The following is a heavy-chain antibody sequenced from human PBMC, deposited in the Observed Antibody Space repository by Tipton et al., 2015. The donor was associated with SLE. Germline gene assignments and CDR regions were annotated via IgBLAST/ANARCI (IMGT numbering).Heavy chain of an antibody. V-gene: IGHV3-30*18. CDR1: GFTFSSYG. D-gene: IGHD1-26*01. CDR3: AKEGWDRYYFDY. J-gene: IGHJ4*02. Sequence: SLRLSCAASGFTFSSYGMHWVRQAPGKGLEWVAVISYDGSNKYYADSVKGRFTISRDNSKNTLYLQMNSLRAEDTAVYYCAKEGWDRYYFDYWGQGTLVTVSS. CDR2: ISYDGSNK.